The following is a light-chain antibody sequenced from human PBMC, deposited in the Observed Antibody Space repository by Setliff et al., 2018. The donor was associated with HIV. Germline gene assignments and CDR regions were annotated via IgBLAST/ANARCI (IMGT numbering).Light chain of an antibody. V-gene: IGLV2-14*03. CDR2: SVT. CDR3: CSYAGSYKV. CDR1: NSDIGSHDY. Sequence: QSALTQPASVSGSPGQSITISCSGTNSDIGSHDYVSWYQQHPGKAPKLIIFSVTYRPSGVSDRFSGSKSGNTASLTISGLQAEDEADYYCCSYAGSYKVFGTGTKV. J-gene: IGLJ1*01.